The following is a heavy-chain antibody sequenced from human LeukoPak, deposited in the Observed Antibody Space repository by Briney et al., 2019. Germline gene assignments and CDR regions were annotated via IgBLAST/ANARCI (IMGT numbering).Heavy chain of an antibody. CDR1: GGSISGYY. CDR3: ARDGRAGSLFAY. Sequence: TSETLSLTCTVSGGSISGYYWSWIRQPPGKGLEWIGYISYSGSTNYNPSLKSRVTISVDTSKNQFSLKLSSVTAADTAIYYCARDGRAGSLFAYWGQGTLVTVSS. D-gene: IGHD6-19*01. CDR2: ISYSGST. V-gene: IGHV4-59*01. J-gene: IGHJ4*02.